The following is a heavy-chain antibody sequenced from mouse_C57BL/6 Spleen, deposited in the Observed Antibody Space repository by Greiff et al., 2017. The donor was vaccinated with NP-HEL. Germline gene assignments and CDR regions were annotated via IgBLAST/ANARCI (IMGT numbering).Heavy chain of an antibody. V-gene: IGHV5-17*01. CDR3: ARLYGSSYYFDY. J-gene: IGHJ2*01. D-gene: IGHD1-1*01. CDR2: ISSGSSTI. Sequence: EVQLVESGGGLVKPGGSLKLSCAASGFTFSDYGMHWVRQAPEKGLEWVAYISSGSSTIYYADTVKGRFTISRDNAKNTLFLQMTSVRSEDTAMYYCARLYGSSYYFDYWGQGTTLTVSS. CDR1: GFTFSDYG.